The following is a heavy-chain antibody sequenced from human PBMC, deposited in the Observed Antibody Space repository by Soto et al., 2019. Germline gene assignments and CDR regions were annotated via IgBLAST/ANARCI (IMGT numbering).Heavy chain of an antibody. J-gene: IGHJ4*02. CDR3: ARDSEVIYGIWTGYPYYFDY. CDR1: GFTFSSYS. CDR2: ISSSSSTI. D-gene: IGHD3-9*01. Sequence: GGSLRLSCAASGFTFSSYSMNWVRQAPGKGLEWVSYISSSSSTIYYADSVKGRFTISRDNAKKSLYLQMNRMRAEDTAVYYCARDSEVIYGIWTGYPYYFDYWGQGTLVTVSS. V-gene: IGHV3-48*01.